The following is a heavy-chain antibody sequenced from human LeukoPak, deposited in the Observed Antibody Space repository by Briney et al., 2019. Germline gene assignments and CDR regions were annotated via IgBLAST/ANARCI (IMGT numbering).Heavy chain of an antibody. J-gene: IGHJ6*03. CDR3: ARRRRRYSYGYYYYMDV. Sequence: SETLSLTCAVYGGSFSGYYWSWIRQPPGKGLEWIGEINHSGSTNYNPSLKGRVTISVDTSKNQFSLKLSSVTAADTAVYYCARRRRRYSYGYYYYMDVWGKGTTVTVSS. V-gene: IGHV4-34*01. CDR1: GGSFSGYY. D-gene: IGHD5-18*01. CDR2: INHSGST.